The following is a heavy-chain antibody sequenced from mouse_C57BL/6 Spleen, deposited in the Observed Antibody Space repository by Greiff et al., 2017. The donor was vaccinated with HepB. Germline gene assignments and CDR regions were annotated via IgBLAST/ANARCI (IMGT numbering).Heavy chain of an antibody. D-gene: IGHD2-3*01. CDR3: AREGDGYYGAMDY. Sequence: EVMLVESGGGLVKPGGSLKLSCAASGFTFSSYAMSWVRQTPEKRLEWVATISDGGSYTYYPDNVKGRFTISRDNAKNNLYLQRSHLKSEDTAMYYCAREGDGYYGAMDYWGQGTSVTVSS. V-gene: IGHV5-4*01. CDR1: GFTFSSYA. J-gene: IGHJ4*01. CDR2: ISDGGSYT.